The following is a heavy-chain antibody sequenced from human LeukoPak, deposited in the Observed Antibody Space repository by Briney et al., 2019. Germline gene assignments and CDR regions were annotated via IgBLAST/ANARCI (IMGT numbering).Heavy chain of an antibody. Sequence: SETLSLTCAVYGGSFSGYYWSWIRQPPGKGLEWIGEINHSGSTNYNPSLKSRVTISVDTSKNQFSLKLSSVTAADTAVYYCARYSLAAAGTIMWGFDYWSQGTLVTVSS. CDR3: ARYSLAAAGTIMWGFDY. D-gene: IGHD6-13*01. CDR1: GGSFSGYY. CDR2: INHSGST. J-gene: IGHJ4*02. V-gene: IGHV4-34*01.